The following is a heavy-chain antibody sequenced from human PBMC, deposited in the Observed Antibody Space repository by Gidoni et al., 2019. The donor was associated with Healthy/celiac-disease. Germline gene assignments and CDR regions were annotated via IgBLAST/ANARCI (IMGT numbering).Heavy chain of an antibody. Sequence: QVQLVESGGGVVKPGRSLSLSCAASGFTFSSYGMHWVRQAPGKGLEWVAVISYDGSNKYYAYSVKGRFTISRDNSKNTLYLQMNSLGAEDTAVYYCARDNGSWYPYWGQGTLVTVSS. CDR2: ISYDGSNK. D-gene: IGHD6-13*01. J-gene: IGHJ4*02. CDR3: ARDNGSWYPY. V-gene: IGHV3-30*03. CDR1: GFTFSSYG.